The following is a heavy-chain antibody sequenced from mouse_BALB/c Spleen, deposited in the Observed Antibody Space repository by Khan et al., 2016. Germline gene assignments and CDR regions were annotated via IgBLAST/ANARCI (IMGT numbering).Heavy chain of an antibody. CDR2: INPNSGYT. D-gene: IGHD2-3*01. CDR1: GYTFTRYT. J-gene: IGHJ4*01. V-gene: IGHV1-4*02. Sequence: QVRLQQSAAELARPGASVKMSCKASGYTFTRYTMHWVKQRPGQGLEWIGYINPNSGYTEYNQKFKDKTTLTADKSSSTAYMQLSSLTSEDSAVYYCARSRDGYYRAMDYWGQGTSVTASS. CDR3: ARSRDGYYRAMDY.